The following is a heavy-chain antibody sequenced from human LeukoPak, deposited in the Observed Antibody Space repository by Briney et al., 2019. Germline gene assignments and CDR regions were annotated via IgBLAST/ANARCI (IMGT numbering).Heavy chain of an antibody. CDR3: ARGRYCSSTNCYKVYYYYMDV. D-gene: IGHD2-2*02. J-gene: IGHJ6*03. Sequence: VSVKVSCKASGYTFTSYGISWVRQAPGQGLEWMGWISTYNGNTNYAQKFQGRVTMTTDTSTSTSYMELRSLRSDDTAVYYCARGRYCSSTNCYKVYYYYMDVWGKGTTVTVSS. CDR2: ISTYNGNT. V-gene: IGHV1-18*04. CDR1: GYTFTSYG.